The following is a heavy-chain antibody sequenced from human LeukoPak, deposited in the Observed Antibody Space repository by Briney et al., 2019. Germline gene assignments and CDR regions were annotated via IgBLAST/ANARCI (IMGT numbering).Heavy chain of an antibody. D-gene: IGHD4-23*01. CDR3: ARDTLLYGNSPDAFDI. J-gene: IGHJ3*02. V-gene: IGHV3-48*03. CDR1: GFTFSTYE. Sequence: GGSLRLSCAASGFTFSTYEMNWVRQAPGKGLEWVSYIGSSGSTVYYADSVKGRYTISRDNAKNSLYLQMNSLRDEDTAVYYCARDTLLYGNSPDAFDIWGQGTMVTVSS. CDR2: IGSSGSTV.